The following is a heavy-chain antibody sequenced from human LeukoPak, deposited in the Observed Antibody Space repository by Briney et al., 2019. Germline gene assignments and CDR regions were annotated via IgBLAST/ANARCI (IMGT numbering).Heavy chain of an antibody. CDR3: ARHRGRYSGYVFDY. V-gene: IGHV4-59*08. Sequence: SETLSLTCTVSGGSISSYYWSWIRQPPGKGLEWIGNIYYSGSTNYNPSLKSRVTISVDTSKNQFSLKLSSVTAADTAVYYCARHRGRYSGYVFDYWGQGTLVIVSS. D-gene: IGHD5-12*01. CDR1: GGSISSYY. CDR2: IYYSGST. J-gene: IGHJ4*02.